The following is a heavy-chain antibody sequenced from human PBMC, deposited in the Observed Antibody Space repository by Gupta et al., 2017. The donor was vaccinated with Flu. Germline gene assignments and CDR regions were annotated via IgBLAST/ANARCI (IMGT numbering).Heavy chain of an antibody. J-gene: IGHJ3*02. V-gene: IGHV3-23*01. CDR2: INNNGDNT. CDR1: GFTFSDYA. Sequence: EVQLMESGGGLVQPGGSLRLSCAASGFTFSDYAMSWVRQAPGMGLEWVSAINNNGDNTYYADSVKGRFTISRDNSKNTVYLQMNSLRAEDTAVYYCAKDEWSYARDAFDIWGQGTMVTVSS. CDR3: AKDEWSYARDAFDI. D-gene: IGHD1-26*01.